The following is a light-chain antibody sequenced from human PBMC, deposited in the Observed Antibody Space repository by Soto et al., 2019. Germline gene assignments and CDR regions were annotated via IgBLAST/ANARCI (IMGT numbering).Light chain of an antibody. V-gene: IGKV1-5*03. J-gene: IGKJ1*01. CDR3: LQYSRYWT. Sequence: DSQRAQPPSTLSASVESRVTITCRASQSISRWLAWYQQKPGKAPKLLIYKASSLESGVPSRFSGSGSGTEFTLTITSLQPDDFASYYCLQYSRYWTFGQGTKVDIK. CDR1: QSISRW. CDR2: KAS.